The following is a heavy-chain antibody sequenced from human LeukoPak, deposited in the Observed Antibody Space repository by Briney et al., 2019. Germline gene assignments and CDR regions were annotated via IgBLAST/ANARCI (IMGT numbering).Heavy chain of an antibody. CDR1: GFTISSYA. Sequence: LPGGSLRLSCAASGFTISSYAMSWVRQPPGKGLEWVSAISGSGGSTYYADSVKGRFTISRDNSKNTLYLQMNSLRAEDTAVYYCAKDLVVDYYGSGSSYYYYGMDVWGQGTTVTVSS. D-gene: IGHD3-10*01. CDR3: AKDLVVDYYGSGSSYYYYGMDV. V-gene: IGHV3-23*01. J-gene: IGHJ6*02. CDR2: ISGSGGST.